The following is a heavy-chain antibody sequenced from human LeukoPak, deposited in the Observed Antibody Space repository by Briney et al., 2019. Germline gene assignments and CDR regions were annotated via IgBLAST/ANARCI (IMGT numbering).Heavy chain of an antibody. CDR3: AKDHYGYVFDFDY. J-gene: IGHJ4*02. CDR2: ISYDGSNK. Sequence: GGSLRLSCAASGFTFSSYAMHWVRQAPGKGLEWVAVISYDGSNKYYADSVKGRFTISRDNSKNTLYLQMNSLRAEDTAVCYCAKDHYGYVFDFDYWGQGTLVTVSS. CDR1: GFTFSSYA. V-gene: IGHV3-30*04. D-gene: IGHD5-18*01.